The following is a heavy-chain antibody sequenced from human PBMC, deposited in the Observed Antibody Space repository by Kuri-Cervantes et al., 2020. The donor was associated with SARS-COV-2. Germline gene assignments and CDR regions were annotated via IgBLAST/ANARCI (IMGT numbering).Heavy chain of an antibody. CDR1: GGTFSSYA. D-gene: IGHD7-27*01. CDR3: ARVTGDLGVGAFGI. Sequence: SVKVSCKASGGTFSSYAISWVRQAPGQGLEWMGGIIPIFGTANYAQKFQGRVTITTDESTSTAYMELSSLRSEDTAVYYCARVTGDLGVGAFGIWGQGTMVTVSS. CDR2: IIPIFGTA. V-gene: IGHV1-69*05. J-gene: IGHJ3*02.